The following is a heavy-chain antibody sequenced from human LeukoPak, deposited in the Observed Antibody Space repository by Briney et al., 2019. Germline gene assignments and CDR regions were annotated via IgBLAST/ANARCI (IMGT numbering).Heavy chain of an antibody. CDR2: ISGDGGST. Sequence: PGGYLRLSCAASGFTFDDYAMHWVRQAPGKGLDWVSLISGDGGSTYYADSVKGRFTISRDNSKNSLYLQMNSLRTEDTALYYCAKDRTQQLVLGWFDPWGQGTLVSVSS. D-gene: IGHD6-13*01. CDR3: AKDRTQQLVLGWFDP. CDR1: GFTFDDYA. V-gene: IGHV3-43*02. J-gene: IGHJ5*02.